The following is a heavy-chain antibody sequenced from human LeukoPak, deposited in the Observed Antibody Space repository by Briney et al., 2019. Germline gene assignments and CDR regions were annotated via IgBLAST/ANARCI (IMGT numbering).Heavy chain of an antibody. CDR3: ASGITMVRGVIITDAFDI. D-gene: IGHD3-10*01. Sequence: NASETLSLTCSVSGGSISSYYWSWIRQPPGKGLEWIGYIYYSGSTYYNPSLKSRVTISVDTSKNQFSLKLRSVTAADTAVYYCASGITMVRGVIITDAFDIWGQGTMVTVSS. CDR2: IYYSGST. J-gene: IGHJ3*02. V-gene: IGHV4-59*12. CDR1: GGSISSYY.